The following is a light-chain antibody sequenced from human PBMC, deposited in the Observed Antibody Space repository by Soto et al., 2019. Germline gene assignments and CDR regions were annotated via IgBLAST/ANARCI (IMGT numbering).Light chain of an antibody. CDR2: AAS. J-gene: IGKJ5*01. CDR3: QQLNSYPFP. Sequence: AIPLTQSPSSLSASVGDRVTITCRASQGISSALAWYQHKPGRPPRVLIYAASSLQSGVPSRFSGSESVTDCTLTISSLQPEDSATYYCQQLNSYPFPFGQGTRLEIK. V-gene: IGKV1-13*02. CDR1: QGISSA.